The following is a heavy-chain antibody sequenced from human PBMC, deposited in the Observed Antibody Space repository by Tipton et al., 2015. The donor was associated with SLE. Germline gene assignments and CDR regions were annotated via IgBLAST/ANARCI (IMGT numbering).Heavy chain of an antibody. CDR2: IRYDGSNK. J-gene: IGHJ5*02. Sequence: SLRLSCAASGFTFSSYGMHWVRQAPGKGLEWVAFIRYDGSNKYYADSVKGRFTISRDNSKNTLYLQMNSLRAEDTAVYYCARALWDGGALNWFDPWGQGTLVTVSS. CDR3: ARALWDGGALNWFDP. CDR1: GFTFSSYG. D-gene: IGHD2-21*01. V-gene: IGHV3-30*02.